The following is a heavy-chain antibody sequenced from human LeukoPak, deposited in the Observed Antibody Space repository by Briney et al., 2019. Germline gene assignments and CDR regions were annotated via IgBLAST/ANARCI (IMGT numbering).Heavy chain of an antibody. V-gene: IGHV3-23*01. D-gene: IGHD6-19*01. CDR3: AKDGQWLVRGNNWFDP. Sequence: GGSLRLSCAASGFIFSNYAMSWVRQAPGKGLEWVSAISGSGGSTYYADSVKGRFTISRDNSKNTLYLQMNSLRAGDTAVYYCAKDGQWLVRGNNWFDPWGQGTRVTVSS. J-gene: IGHJ5*02. CDR2: ISGSGGST. CDR1: GFIFSNYA.